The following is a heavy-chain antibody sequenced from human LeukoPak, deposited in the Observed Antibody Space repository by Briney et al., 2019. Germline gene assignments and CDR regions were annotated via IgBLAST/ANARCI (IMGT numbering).Heavy chain of an antibody. CDR1: GGSIIDYY. CDR2: ISYSGSA. V-gene: IGHV4-59*01. Sequence: PSETLSLTCIVSGGSIIDYYWSWIRQAPGKGLEWVGYISYSGSANYNPSLKSRVTISVDTSRNQFSLKVSSVTAADTAVYYCARLIPGSYSEYFQHWGQGTLVTVSS. CDR3: ARLIPGSYSEYFQH. J-gene: IGHJ1*01. D-gene: IGHD1-26*01.